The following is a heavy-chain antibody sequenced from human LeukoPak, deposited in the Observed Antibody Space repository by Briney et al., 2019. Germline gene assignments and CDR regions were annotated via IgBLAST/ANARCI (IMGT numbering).Heavy chain of an antibody. CDR3: ARGVTIFGVVISWEYYFDY. CDR2: ISSSSSYI. CDR1: GFTFSSYS. V-gene: IGHV3-21*01. D-gene: IGHD3-3*01. Sequence: KSGGSLRLSCAASGFTFSSYSMNWVRQAPGKGLEWVSSISSSSSYIYYADSVKGRFTISRDNAKNSLYLQMNSLRAEDTAVYYCARGVTIFGVVISWEYYFDYWGQGTLVTVSS. J-gene: IGHJ4*02.